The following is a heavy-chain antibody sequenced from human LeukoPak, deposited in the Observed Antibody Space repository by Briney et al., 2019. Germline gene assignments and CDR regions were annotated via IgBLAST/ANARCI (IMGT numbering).Heavy chain of an antibody. CDR1: GYTFTGYY. D-gene: IGHD1-26*01. CDR2: INPNSGGT. J-gene: IGHJ4*02. Sequence: ASVKVSCKASGYTFTGYYMHWVRPAPGQRLEWMGWINPNSGGTNYAQRLQGRVTMTRDTSISTAYMELSRLRSDDTAVYSCASSGSSPLGDYWGQGALVTVSS. CDR3: ASSGSSPLGDY. V-gene: IGHV1-2*02.